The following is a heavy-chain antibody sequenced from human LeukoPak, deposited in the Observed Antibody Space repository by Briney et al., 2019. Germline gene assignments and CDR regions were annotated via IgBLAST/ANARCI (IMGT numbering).Heavy chain of an antibody. CDR2: ISSNSKYI. D-gene: IGHD1-26*01. CDR1: GFTFSSYS. J-gene: IGHJ4*02. Sequence: KSGGSLRLSCAASGFTFSSYSMNWVRQAPGKGLQWVSSISSNSKYIYYADSVKGRFTISRDNAKNSLYLQMNSLRVEDTAVYYCARVPTGGTVPNDYWSQGTLVTVSS. V-gene: IGHV3-21*01. CDR3: ARVPTGGTVPNDY.